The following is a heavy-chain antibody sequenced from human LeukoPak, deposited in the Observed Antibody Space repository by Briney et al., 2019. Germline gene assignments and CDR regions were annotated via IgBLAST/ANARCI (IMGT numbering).Heavy chain of an antibody. Sequence: SVKVSCKASGGTFNNFAISWVRQAPGQGLEWMGGIIPVFGTINLAQRFQARVTVTADESTSSAYMELSSLRSEDTAVYYCARGGESSSWYILSDYYYMDVWGKGTTVTVSS. CDR3: ARGGESSSWYILSDYYYMDV. V-gene: IGHV1-69*13. J-gene: IGHJ6*03. CDR2: IIPVFGTI. D-gene: IGHD6-13*01. CDR1: GGTFNNFA.